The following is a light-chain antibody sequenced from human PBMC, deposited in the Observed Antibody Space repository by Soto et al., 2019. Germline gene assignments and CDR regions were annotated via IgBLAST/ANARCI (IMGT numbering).Light chain of an antibody. V-gene: IGKV3-20*01. CDR2: GAS. J-gene: IGKJ2*01. Sequence: EIVLTQSPGTLSLSPGERATLSCRASQSVSSNYLAWYQQKPGQAPRLLIYGASSRATGIPDRFSGSGSGTDFTITISSLEPDDVAVYYCQHYYRSAYTFGQGTTLEIK. CDR3: QHYYRSAYT. CDR1: QSVSSNY.